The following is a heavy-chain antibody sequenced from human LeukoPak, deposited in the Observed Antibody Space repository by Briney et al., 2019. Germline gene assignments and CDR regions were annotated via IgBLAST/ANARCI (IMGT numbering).Heavy chain of an antibody. V-gene: IGHV3-74*01. CDR3: ARGRPHGNDY. J-gene: IGHJ4*02. D-gene: IGHD4-23*01. Sequence: GGSLRLSCAASGFTFSSYWMNWVRQAPGKGLVWVSRIASDGSSATYADSVKGRFSISRDNAKNALYLQMNSLRVEDTAVYYCARGRPHGNDYWGQGTLVTVSS. CDR1: GFTFSSYW. CDR2: IASDGSSA.